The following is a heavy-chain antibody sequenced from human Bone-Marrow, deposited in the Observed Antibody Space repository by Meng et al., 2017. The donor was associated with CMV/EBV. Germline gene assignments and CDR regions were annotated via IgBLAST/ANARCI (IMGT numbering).Heavy chain of an antibody. CDR1: GYTFTSYG. J-gene: IGHJ4*02. Sequence: ASVKVSCKASGYTFTSYGISWVRQAPGQGLEWMGWISAYNGNTNYAQKLQGRVTMTTDTSTSTVYMELSSLRSEDTAVYYCAREIVRRFPTIFGVVHEYFDYWGQGTLVTVSS. V-gene: IGHV1-18*01. CDR3: AREIVRRFPTIFGVVHEYFDY. D-gene: IGHD3-3*01. CDR2: ISAYNGNT.